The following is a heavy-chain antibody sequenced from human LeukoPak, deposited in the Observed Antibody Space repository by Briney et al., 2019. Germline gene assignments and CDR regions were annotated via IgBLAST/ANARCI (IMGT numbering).Heavy chain of an antibody. J-gene: IGHJ3*02. D-gene: IGHD1-26*01. Sequence: PGGSLRLSCAASGFIFSTYSMNWVRQAPGKGLEWVSYISSNTGTTYYADSVKGRFTMSRDNAKNSLYLQMNSLRAEDTAVYYCARAGSYYRSDAFDIWGQGTMVTVSS. CDR3: ARAGSYYRSDAFDI. CDR1: GFIFSTYS. CDR2: ISSNTGTT. V-gene: IGHV3-48*01.